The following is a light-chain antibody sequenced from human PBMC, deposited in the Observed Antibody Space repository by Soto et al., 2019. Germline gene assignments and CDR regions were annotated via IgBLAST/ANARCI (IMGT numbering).Light chain of an antibody. CDR3: QQYNNWPLT. CDR2: GAT. J-gene: IGKJ4*01. Sequence: EVVMTQSPATPSVSPGERATLSCRASQTVRDNLGWYQQKPGQPPRLLIYGATTRATGIPARFSGSGSGTEFTLTISSLQSEDFAVYYCQQYNNWPLTFGGGTKVDIK. CDR1: QTVRDN. V-gene: IGKV3D-15*01.